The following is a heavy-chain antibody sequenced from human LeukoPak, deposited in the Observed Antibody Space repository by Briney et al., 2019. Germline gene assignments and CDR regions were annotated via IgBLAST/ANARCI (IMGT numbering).Heavy chain of an antibody. CDR2: IYYSGST. CDR3: ARVEPEYSSSSEWDWFDP. J-gene: IGHJ5*02. V-gene: IGHV4-59*01. D-gene: IGHD6-6*01. Sequence: PSETLSLTCTVSGGYISSYFWSWIRQPPGKGLEWIGDIYYSGSTNYNASLKTRISISIDTSKNQFFLKLSSVTAADTAVYYCARVEPEYSSSSEWDWFDPWGQGALVTVSS. CDR1: GGYISSYF.